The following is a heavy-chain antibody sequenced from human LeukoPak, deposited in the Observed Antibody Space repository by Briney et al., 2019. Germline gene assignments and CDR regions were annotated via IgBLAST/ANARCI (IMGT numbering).Heavy chain of an antibody. CDR1: GFTFSSYA. D-gene: IGHD2-2*01. CDR2: ISSNGGST. V-gene: IGHV3-64*01. J-gene: IGHJ4*02. Sequence: GGSLRLSCAASGFTFSSYAMHWVRQAPGKGLEYVSAISSNGGSTYYANSVKGRFTISRDNSKNTLYLQMGSLRAEDMAVYYCARVAGHCSSTSCENDYWGRGTLVTVSS. CDR3: ARVAGHCSSTSCENDY.